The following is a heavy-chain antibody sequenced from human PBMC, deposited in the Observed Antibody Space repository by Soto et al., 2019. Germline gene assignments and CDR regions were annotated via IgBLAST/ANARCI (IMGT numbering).Heavy chain of an antibody. CDR1: GGSFRGYY. Sequence: SETLSLTCAVCGGSFRGYYWSWIRQPPGKGLEWIGEINHGGSTNYNPSLKSRVTISVDTSKNQFSLKLSSVTAADTAVYYCARVTVTIDFDYWGQGTLVTVSS. V-gene: IGHV4-34*01. CDR2: INHGGST. D-gene: IGHD4-17*01. CDR3: ARVTVTIDFDY. J-gene: IGHJ4*02.